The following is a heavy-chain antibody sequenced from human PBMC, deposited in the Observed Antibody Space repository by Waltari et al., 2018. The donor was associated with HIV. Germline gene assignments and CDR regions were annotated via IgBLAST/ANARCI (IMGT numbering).Heavy chain of an antibody. V-gene: IGHV3-9*01. CDR2: IGWNSGGI. D-gene: IGHD1-26*01. J-gene: IGHJ4*02. Sequence: EVQLVESGGGLVQPGRSLRLSCAASGFTFDDYAMHWVRQAPGKGLGWVSGIGWNSGGIGSVDSVKGRFTISRDNAKNALYLQMNSLSAENTGLYYCAKTAVGATRPYYFDYWGQGTLVTVSS. CDR3: AKTAVGATRPYYFDY. CDR1: GFTFDDYA.